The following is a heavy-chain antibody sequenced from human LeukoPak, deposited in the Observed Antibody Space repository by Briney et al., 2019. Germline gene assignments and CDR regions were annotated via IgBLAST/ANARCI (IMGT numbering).Heavy chain of an antibody. J-gene: IGHJ6*03. CDR2: ISAYNGDT. V-gene: IGHV1-18*01. D-gene: IGHD5-12*01. CDR3: ARSGVVDATSRYMDV. Sequence: ASVKVSCKASGYTFSTYGLTWVRQAPGQGLEWMGWISAYNGDTKCSQSLQGRVTMTTDTSTSTASMELRSLRSDDTAVYNCARSGVVDATSRYMDVWGKGTTVTVSS. CDR1: GYTFSTYG.